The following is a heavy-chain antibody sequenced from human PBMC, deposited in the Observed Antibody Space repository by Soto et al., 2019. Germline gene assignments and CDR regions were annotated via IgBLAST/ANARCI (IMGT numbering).Heavy chain of an antibody. Sequence: PSQTLSLNFTVSGGSISRRGYYWGWIRQPPGKLLEWMGSIYYSGRTSAHPSPKRRVTITGDTSKTQFSLHLGSVTAADTAVYCGTGRGFGVRGVTTMDVWGPGTTIT. V-gene: IGHV4-39*01. CDR1: GGSISRRGYY. CDR2: IYYSGRT. CDR3: TGRGFGVRGVTTMDV. D-gene: IGHD3-10*01. J-gene: IGHJ6*02.